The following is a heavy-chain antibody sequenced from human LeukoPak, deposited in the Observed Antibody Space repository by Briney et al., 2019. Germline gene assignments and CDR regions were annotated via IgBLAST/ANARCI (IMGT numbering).Heavy chain of an antibody. CDR2: ISWDGGST. J-gene: IGHJ4*02. CDR3: AKGAYYDILTGSYY. D-gene: IGHD3-9*01. CDR1: GFTFDDYT. V-gene: IGHV3-43*01. Sequence: GGSLRLSCAASGFTFDDYTTHWVRQAPGKGLEWVSLISWDGGSTYYADSVKGRFTISRDNSKNSLYLQMNSLRTEDTALYYCAKGAYYDILTGSYYWGQGTLVTVSS.